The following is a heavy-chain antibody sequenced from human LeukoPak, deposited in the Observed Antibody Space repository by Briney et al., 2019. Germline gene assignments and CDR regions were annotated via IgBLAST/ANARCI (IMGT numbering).Heavy chain of an antibody. J-gene: IGHJ4*02. CDR2: FDPEDGET. Sequence: ASVKVSCKASGYTFTGYYMHWVRQAPGKGLEWMGGFDPEDGETIYAQKFQGRVTMTEDTSTDTAYMELNSLRAEDTAVYYCAKDRDIVVVPAAMWGIAAAGSEGYFDYWGQGTLVTVSS. V-gene: IGHV1-24*01. CDR1: GYTFTGYY. D-gene: IGHD2-2*01. CDR3: AKDRDIVVVPAAMWGIAAAGSEGYFDY.